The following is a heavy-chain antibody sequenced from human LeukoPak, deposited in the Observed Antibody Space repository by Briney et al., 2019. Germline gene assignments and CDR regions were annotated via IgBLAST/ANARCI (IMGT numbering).Heavy chain of an antibody. V-gene: IGHV3-30*04. CDR1: GFNFGSYA. CDR2: ISYDGGYQ. Sequence: GGSLRLSCVGSGFNFGSYAMDWVRQAPGKGLEWVGDISYDGGYQSYAVSVRGRFTISRDNSKNTMYLQMDSLRVEDAAAYYCATESSLSNWGRGTLVTVSS. J-gene: IGHJ4*02. CDR3: ATESSLSN.